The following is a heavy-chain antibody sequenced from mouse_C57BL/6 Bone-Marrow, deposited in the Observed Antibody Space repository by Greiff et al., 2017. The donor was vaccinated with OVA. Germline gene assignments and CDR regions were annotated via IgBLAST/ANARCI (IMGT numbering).Heavy chain of an antibody. V-gene: IGHV1-50*01. J-gene: IGHJ3*01. CDR1: GYTFTSYW. D-gene: IGHD2-12*01. Sequence: VQLQQPGAELVKPGASVKLSCKASGYTFTSYWMQWVKQRPGQGLEWIGEIDPAGGCTNYNQKFKGKATLTVDTSSSTAYMQLSSLTSEDSAVYYCAREEGIYDGFAYGGQGTLVTVSA. CDR3: AREEGIYDGFAY. CDR2: IDPAGGCT.